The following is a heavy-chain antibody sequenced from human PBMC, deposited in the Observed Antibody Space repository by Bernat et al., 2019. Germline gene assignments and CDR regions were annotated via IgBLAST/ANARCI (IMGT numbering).Heavy chain of an antibody. CDR2: FKTTTAGVTP. D-gene: IGHD2-15*01. J-gene: IGHJ4*02. CDR1: GFTFSSYA. V-gene: IGHV3-15*01. Sequence: EVQLLESGGGLVQPGGSLRLSCAASGFTFSSYAMSWVRQAPGKGLEWVGRFKTTTAGVTPDYAAPVTGRFTMSRDDSREMVYLQMDSLKREDTAGYYCTTDTPYSSGQSGDHWGQGTLVTVSS. CDR3: TTDTPYSSGQSGDH.